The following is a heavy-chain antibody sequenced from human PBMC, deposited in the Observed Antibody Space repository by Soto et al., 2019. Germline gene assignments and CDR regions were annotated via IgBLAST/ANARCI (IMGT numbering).Heavy chain of an antibody. D-gene: IGHD6-19*01. Sequence: SESLSRTCTLSGGSISVYFWSWVRQPPGHELEWIGYIYASGSPYYNPSLRSRVTISADTSKNQISMKLTSPTAADTAVYDCARGLGSSPTRHCGQLTLVT. CDR1: GGSISVYF. J-gene: IGHJ4*02. V-gene: IGHV4-59*01. CDR3: ARGLGSSPTRH. CDR2: IYASGSP.